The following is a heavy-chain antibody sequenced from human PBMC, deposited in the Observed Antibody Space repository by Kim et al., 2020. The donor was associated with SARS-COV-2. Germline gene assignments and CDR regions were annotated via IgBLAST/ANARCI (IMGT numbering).Heavy chain of an antibody. D-gene: IGHD3-10*01. Sequence: GGTKYAQNLRGRVTMTRDTSISTVYLELTRLTSDDTAVYYCARSSLLDFDYWGQGTLVTVSS. V-gene: IGHV1-2*02. CDR3: ARSSLLDFDY. J-gene: IGHJ4*02. CDR2: GGT.